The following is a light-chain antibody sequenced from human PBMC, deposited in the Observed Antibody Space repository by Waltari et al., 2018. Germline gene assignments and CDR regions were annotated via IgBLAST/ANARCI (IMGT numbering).Light chain of an antibody. CDR2: HAS. Sequence: EIVLTQSPVTLYVSPGETATLSCRASESIATNLAWYQHRPGQAPRLPIFHASTRATGIPAKFTGSGSGTEFTLTISSLQSEDFAVYYCQQYNNWPPSTFGQGTKVEI. CDR3: QQYNNWPPST. V-gene: IGKV3-15*01. J-gene: IGKJ1*01. CDR1: ESIATN.